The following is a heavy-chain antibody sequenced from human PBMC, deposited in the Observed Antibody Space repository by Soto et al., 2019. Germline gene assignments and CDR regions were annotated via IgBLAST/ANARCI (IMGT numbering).Heavy chain of an antibody. Sequence: ASVKVSCKASGGTFSSYTISWVRQAPGQGLEWMGRIIPILGIANYAQKFQGRVTITADKSTSTAYMELSSLRSEDTAVYYCARDLPPPVIAAAGPYNWFDPWGQGTLVTVSS. CDR3: ARDLPPPVIAAAGPYNWFDP. CDR1: GGTFSSYT. CDR2: IIPILGIA. J-gene: IGHJ5*02. V-gene: IGHV1-69*04. D-gene: IGHD6-13*01.